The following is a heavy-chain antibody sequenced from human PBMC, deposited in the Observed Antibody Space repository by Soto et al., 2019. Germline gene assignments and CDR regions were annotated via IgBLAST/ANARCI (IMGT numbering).Heavy chain of an antibody. D-gene: IGHD6-13*01. J-gene: IGHJ6*03. CDR1: GGSISSYY. CDR3: TRDRAISTAGHYYYYMDV. V-gene: IGHV4-59*01. CDR2: IYYSGST. Sequence: SETLSLTCTVSGGSISSYYWSWIRQPTGKRLEWIGYIYYSGSTNYNPSLKSRVTISVDTSKNQFSLKLSSVTAADTAVYYCTRDRAISTAGHYYYYMDVWGKGTTVTVSS.